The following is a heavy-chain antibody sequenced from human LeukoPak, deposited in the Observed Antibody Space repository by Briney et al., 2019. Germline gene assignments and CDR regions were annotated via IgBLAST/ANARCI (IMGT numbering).Heavy chain of an antibody. CDR2: IYYSGDT. Sequence: SETLSLTCAVSGGSINTGAYYWSWIRQHPEKGLAWIGYIYYSGDTLYNPSLKRRVIVSLDMSKNQFSLRLNSVTAADTAVYYCAREDQGNAFDIWGQGTMVTVSS. V-gene: IGHV4-31*11. CDR1: GGSINTGAYY. J-gene: IGHJ3*02. CDR3: AREDQGNAFDI. D-gene: IGHD2-2*01.